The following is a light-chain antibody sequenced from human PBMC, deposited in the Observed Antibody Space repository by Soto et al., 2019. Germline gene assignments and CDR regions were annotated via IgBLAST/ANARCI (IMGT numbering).Light chain of an antibody. V-gene: IGLV1-44*01. CDR1: SSNIGSKN. CDR2: GNN. Sequence: QSVLTQPPSASGTPGQRVTISCSGGSSNIGSKNVNWYQQLPGMAPKLLIYGNNHRPSGVPDRFSGSKSGTSASPAISGRQSEDEADYYCAAWDDSLNVHVVFGGGTKLTVL. CDR3: AAWDDSLNVHVV. J-gene: IGLJ2*01.